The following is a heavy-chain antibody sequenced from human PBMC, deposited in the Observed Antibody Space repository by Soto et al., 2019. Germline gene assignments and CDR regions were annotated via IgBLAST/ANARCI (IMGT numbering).Heavy chain of an antibody. J-gene: IGHJ2*01. V-gene: IGHV3-23*01. CDR2: ISGSGGST. CDR3: AESPRPSWYFDL. CDR1: GFTFSSYA. Sequence: GGSLRLSCAASGFTFSSYAMSWVRQAPGKGLEWVSAISGSGGSTYYADSVKGRFTISRDNSKNTLYLQMNSLRAEDTAVYYCAESPRPSWYFDLWGRGTLVTVSS.